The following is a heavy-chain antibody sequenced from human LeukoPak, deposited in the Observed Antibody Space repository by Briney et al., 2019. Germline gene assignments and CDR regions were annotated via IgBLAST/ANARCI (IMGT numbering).Heavy chain of an antibody. Sequence: SETLSLTCAVSGVSITAGGYSWSWIRQPPGKGLEWIGYISYNGNTNYNPSLMSRVTISVDTSKNQFSLKLSSVTAADTAVYYCARGLRWLTPDYWGQGTLVTVSS. CDR1: GVSITAGGYS. J-gene: IGHJ4*02. D-gene: IGHD4-23*01. CDR2: ISYNGNT. CDR3: ARGLRWLTPDY. V-gene: IGHV4-30-4*07.